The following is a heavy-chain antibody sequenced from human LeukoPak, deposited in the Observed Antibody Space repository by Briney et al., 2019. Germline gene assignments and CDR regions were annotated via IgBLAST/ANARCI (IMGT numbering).Heavy chain of an antibody. CDR2: INPNSGGT. V-gene: IGHV1-2*02. J-gene: IGHJ4*02. CDR1: GYTFTGYY. CDR3: ARDLGSSGYYRFDY. D-gene: IGHD3-22*01. Sequence: ASVKVSCKASGYTFTGYYMHWLRQAPGQGLEWMGWINPNSGGTNYAQKFQGRVTMTRDTSISTAYMELSRLRSDDTAVYYCARDLGSSGYYRFDYWGQGTLVTVSS.